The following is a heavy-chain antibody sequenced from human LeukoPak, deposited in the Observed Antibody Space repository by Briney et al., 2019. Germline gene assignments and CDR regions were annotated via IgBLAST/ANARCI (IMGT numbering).Heavy chain of an antibody. CDR2: IYTSGST. CDR3: ARALRVNYCSSTSCRDAFDI. D-gene: IGHD2-2*01. CDR1: GGSISSYY. J-gene: IGHJ3*02. V-gene: IGHV4-4*07. Sequence: SETLSLTCTVSGGSISSYYWSWTRQPAGKGLEWIGRIYTSGSTNYNPSLKSRVAMSVDTSKNQFSLKLSSVTAANTAVYYCARALRVNYCSSTSCRDAFDIWGQGTMVTVSS.